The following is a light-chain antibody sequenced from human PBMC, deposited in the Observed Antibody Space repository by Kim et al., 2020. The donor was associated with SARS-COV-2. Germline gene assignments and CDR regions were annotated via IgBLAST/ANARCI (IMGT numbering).Light chain of an antibody. Sequence: EIVLTQSPATLTLSPGERATLSCRASQSISSYLAWYQQKPGQSPRLLIYDASKRATGIPARFSGSGSGTDFTFTISSLEPEDFAVDYCPQRSDWPPVFSFGQGTKLEI. J-gene: IGKJ2*03. CDR3: PQRSDWPPVFS. V-gene: IGKV3-11*01. CDR1: QSISSY. CDR2: DAS.